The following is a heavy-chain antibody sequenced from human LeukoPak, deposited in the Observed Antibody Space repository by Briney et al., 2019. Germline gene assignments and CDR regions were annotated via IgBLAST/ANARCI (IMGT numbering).Heavy chain of an antibody. D-gene: IGHD3-3*01. CDR3: AKDFSNEWTGWYIDL. CDR2: NRWNSGSI. V-gene: IGHV3-9*01. Sequence: GGSLRLSCAASGFTFDDYGMHWVRQVPGKGLEWVSGNRWNSGSIGYGDSVRGRFTISRENAKNSLYLQMSSLRPEDTALYYCAKDFSNEWTGWYIDLWGRGTLVIVSP. CDR1: GFTFDDYG. J-gene: IGHJ2*01.